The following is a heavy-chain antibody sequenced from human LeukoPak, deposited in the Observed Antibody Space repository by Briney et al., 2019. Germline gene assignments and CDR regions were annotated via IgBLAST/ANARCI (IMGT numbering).Heavy chain of an antibody. V-gene: IGHV4-30-4*01. CDR1: GGSISSGDCY. CDR3: ARGPRYYYDSRDDAFDI. D-gene: IGHD3-22*01. CDR2: IYYSGST. Sequence: TSETLSLTCTVSGGSISSGDCYWSWIRQPPGKGLEWIGYIYYSGSTYYNPSLKSRVTISVDTSKNQFSLKLSSVTAADTAVYYCARGPRYYYDSRDDAFDIWGQGTMVTVSS. J-gene: IGHJ3*02.